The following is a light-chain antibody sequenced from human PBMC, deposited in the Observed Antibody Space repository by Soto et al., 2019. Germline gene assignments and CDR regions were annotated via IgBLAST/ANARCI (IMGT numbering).Light chain of an antibody. V-gene: IGKV3-15*01. J-gene: IGKJ4*01. Sequence: EVEMTQFPATLSVSPGGRATLSCRASQSVWCNLAWYQQKPGLAPRLLIYGASTRATGVPAKFSGSGSGTEFTLTISSLQTEDFGVYYCQQYDNRCPLTFGGGTKVEI. CDR3: QQYDNRCPLT. CDR2: GAS. CDR1: QSVWCN.